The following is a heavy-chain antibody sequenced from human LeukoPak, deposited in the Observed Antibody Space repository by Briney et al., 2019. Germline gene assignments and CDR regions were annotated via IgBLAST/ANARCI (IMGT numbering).Heavy chain of an antibody. CDR2: MRQDGSEK. CDR3: ARDRTTL. J-gene: IGHJ4*02. Sequence: PGGSLRLSCAASGFSFKTYWMTWVRQAPGKGLEWVANMRQDGSEKYYVDSVKGRFTISRDNAKNSLYLQMNSLRAEDTAVYYCARDRTTLGGQGTLVTVSS. V-gene: IGHV3-7*03. CDR1: GFSFKTYW. D-gene: IGHD4-11*01.